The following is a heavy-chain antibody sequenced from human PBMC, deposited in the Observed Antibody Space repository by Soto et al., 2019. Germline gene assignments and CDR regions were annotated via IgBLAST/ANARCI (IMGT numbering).Heavy chain of an antibody. CDR3: AKDDPGMDV. CDR2: ISYDGSNK. V-gene: IGHV3-30*18. CDR1: GFTFSSYG. J-gene: IGHJ6*02. Sequence: RRLSCAASGFTFSSYGMHWVRQAPGKGLEWVAVISYDGSNKYYADSVKGRFTISRDNSKNTLYLQMNSLRAEDTAVYYCAKDDPGMDVWGQGTTVTVSS.